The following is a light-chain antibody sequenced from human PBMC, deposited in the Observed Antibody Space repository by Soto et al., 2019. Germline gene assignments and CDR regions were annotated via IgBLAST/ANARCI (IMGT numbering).Light chain of an antibody. V-gene: IGLV3-21*02. Sequence: SYELTQPPSVSVAPGQTARITCGENNIGTNTVHWYQQKPGQVPVLVVYEDSVRPSGIPERLSGSNSANTATLTISRVEAGDEADYYCQVWDSNGDHVVFGGGTKLTVL. CDR3: QVWDSNGDHVV. J-gene: IGLJ2*01. CDR2: EDS. CDR1: NIGTNT.